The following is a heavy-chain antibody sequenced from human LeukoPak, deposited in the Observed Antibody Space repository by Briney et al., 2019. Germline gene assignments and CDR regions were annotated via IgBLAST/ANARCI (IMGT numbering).Heavy chain of an antibody. CDR1: GFTFDDYA. V-gene: IGHV3-9*01. D-gene: IGHD3-10*01. CDR3: AKDSASLARAELDY. CDR2: ISWNSGNI. Sequence: PGGSLRLSCAASGFTFDDYAMHWVRQAPGKGLEWVSGISWNSGNIGYADSVKGRFTISRDNAKNSLYLQMNSLRAEDTALYYCAKDSASLARAELDYWGQGTLVTVSS. J-gene: IGHJ4*02.